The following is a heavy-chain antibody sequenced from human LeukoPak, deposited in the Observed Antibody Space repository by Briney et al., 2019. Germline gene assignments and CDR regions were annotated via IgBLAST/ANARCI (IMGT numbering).Heavy chain of an antibody. CDR3: AREDVDIAVAASGAFDI. D-gene: IGHD6-19*01. Sequence: GGSLRLSCAASGFTFSNYWMHWVRQAPGRGLVWVSRIISDGSSTSYADSVKGRFTISRDNAKNTLYLQMNSLRAEDTAVYYCAREDVDIAVAASGAFDIWGQGTMVTVPS. V-gene: IGHV3-74*01. J-gene: IGHJ3*02. CDR1: GFTFSNYW. CDR2: IISDGSST.